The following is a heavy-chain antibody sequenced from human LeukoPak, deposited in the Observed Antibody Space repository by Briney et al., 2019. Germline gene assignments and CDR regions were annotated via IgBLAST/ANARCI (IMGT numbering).Heavy chain of an antibody. J-gene: IGHJ4*02. D-gene: IGHD6-13*01. CDR2: INPKSGAA. V-gene: IGHV1-2*02. CDR3: ARGAEAETSPLDF. Sequence: ASVKVSCKASGGAFSSYAISWVRQAPGQGLEWLGWINPKSGAADYAQQFRGRVTMTRDTSINTDYMEMKRVTSDDTAVYYCARGAEAETSPLDFWGQGTLVIVS. CDR1: GGAFSSYA.